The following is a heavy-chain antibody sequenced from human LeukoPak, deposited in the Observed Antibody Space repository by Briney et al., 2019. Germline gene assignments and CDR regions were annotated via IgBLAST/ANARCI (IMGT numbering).Heavy chain of an antibody. V-gene: IGHV3-23*01. D-gene: IGHD4-17*01. CDR1: GFTFRSYA. Sequence: GGPLRLPCAASGFTFRSYAMSGVAHAPGKAREWVSAIIRSGLIPSSAHSVKSRFTISRDNSKNTLYLQVNNLRAEDTAVYYCAKDCYGVYGDAFNIRGQGTMVTGFS. CDR3: AKDCYGVYGDAFNI. CDR2: IIRSGLIP. J-gene: IGHJ3*02.